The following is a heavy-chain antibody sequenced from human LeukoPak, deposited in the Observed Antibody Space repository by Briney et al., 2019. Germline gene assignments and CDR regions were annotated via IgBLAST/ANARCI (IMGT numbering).Heavy chain of an antibody. Sequence: PSETLSLTCTVSGGSISSCYWSWIRQPPGKGLEWIGYIYYSGSTNYIPSLKSRVTISVDTSKNQFSLKLSSVTAADTAVYYCARGSSGYYYTFDYWGQGTLVSVPS. J-gene: IGHJ4*02. D-gene: IGHD3-22*01. CDR1: GGSISSCY. CDR3: ARGSSGYYYTFDY. V-gene: IGHV4-59*01. CDR2: IYYSGST.